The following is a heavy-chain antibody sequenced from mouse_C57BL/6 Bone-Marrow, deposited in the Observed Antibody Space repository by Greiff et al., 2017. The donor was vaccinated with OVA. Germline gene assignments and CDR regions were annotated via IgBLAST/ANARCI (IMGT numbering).Heavy chain of an antibody. CDR3: AKNYYDFYAMDY. J-gene: IGHJ4*01. CDR1: GFSFTSYV. Sequence: VQLQQSGPGLVQPSQSLSITCTVSGFSFTSYVVPWFLHSPVKVLYWLGVIWRGGSTDYNAAFMSRLSITKDNSKSQVFFKMNSLQADDTAIYYCAKNYYDFYAMDYWGQGTSVTVSS. CDR2: IWRGGST. D-gene: IGHD2-4*01. V-gene: IGHV2-5*01.